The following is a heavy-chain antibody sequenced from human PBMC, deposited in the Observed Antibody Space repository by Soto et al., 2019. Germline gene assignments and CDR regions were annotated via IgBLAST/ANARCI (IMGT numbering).Heavy chain of an antibody. V-gene: IGHV3-30*03. J-gene: IGHJ6*02. CDR2: ISYDGSNK. D-gene: IGHD2-2*01. Sequence: QVQLVESGGGVVQPGRSLRLSCAASGFTFSSYGMHWVRQAPGKGLEWVAVISYDGSNKYYADSVKGRFTISRDNSKNTLYLQMNSLRAEDTAVYYCARDSRFWEVWGQGTTVTVSS. CDR1: GFTFSSYG. CDR3: ARDSRFWEV.